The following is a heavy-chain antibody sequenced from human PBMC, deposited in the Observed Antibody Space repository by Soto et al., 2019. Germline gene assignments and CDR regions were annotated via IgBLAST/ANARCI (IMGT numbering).Heavy chain of an antibody. CDR2: VYYSGST. CDR3: ARDRRGPKRGRFDWESGMDV. V-gene: IGHV4-31*03. CDR1: GGSIISGGYY. D-gene: IGHD1-26*01. Sequence: TLSLTCTVSGGSIISGGYYWSWIRKHPGKGLEWIGYVYYSGSTYYNPSLKSRVTISVDTSKNQFSLKLSSVTAADTAVYYCARDRRGPKRGRFDWESGMDVWSQGTTVTVSS. J-gene: IGHJ6*02.